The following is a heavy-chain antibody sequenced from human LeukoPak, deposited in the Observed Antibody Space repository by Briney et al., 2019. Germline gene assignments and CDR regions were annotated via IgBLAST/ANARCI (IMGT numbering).Heavy chain of an antibody. V-gene: IGHV3-74*01. CDR2: INSDGGTT. J-gene: IGHJ4*02. D-gene: IGHD7-27*01. Sequence: GGSLRLSCAASGXTFSDFWMHWVRQDPGKGLVWVSRINSDGGTTVYADSVKGRFTISRDNAKNTLYLQMNSLRAEDTAVYYCARGWITRVSDWGQGTLVTVSS. CDR1: GXTFSDFW. CDR3: ARGWITRVSD.